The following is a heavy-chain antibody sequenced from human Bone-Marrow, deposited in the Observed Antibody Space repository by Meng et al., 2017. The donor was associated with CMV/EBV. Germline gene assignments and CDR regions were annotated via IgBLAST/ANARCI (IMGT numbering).Heavy chain of an antibody. CDR2: ISAYNGNT. CDR3: ARHISYYDFWSGYLRGSGMDV. Sequence: ASVKVSCKASGYTFTSYGISWVRQAPGQGLEWMGWISAYNGNTNYAQKLQGRVTMTTDTSTSTAYMELRSLRSDDTAVYYCARHISYYDFWSGYLRGSGMDVWGQGTTVTVYS. D-gene: IGHD3-3*01. J-gene: IGHJ6*01. V-gene: IGHV1-18*01. CDR1: GYTFTSYG.